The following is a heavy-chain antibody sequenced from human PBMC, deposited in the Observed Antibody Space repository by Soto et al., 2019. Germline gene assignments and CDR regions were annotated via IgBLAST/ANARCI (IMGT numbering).Heavy chain of an antibody. D-gene: IGHD5-12*01. V-gene: IGHV4-31*03. CDR2: IYYSGGT. CDR1: GGSISSGGYY. CDR3: ARDLTGYSGYDFVY. Sequence: QVQLQESGPGLVKPSQTLSLTCTVSGGSISSGGYYWSWIRQHPGKGLEWIGYIYYSGGTYYNPALKSRVTNTVDTSKNQFSLTLSTVTAADTAVYYCARDLTGYSGYDFVYWGQGTLVTVSS. J-gene: IGHJ4*02.